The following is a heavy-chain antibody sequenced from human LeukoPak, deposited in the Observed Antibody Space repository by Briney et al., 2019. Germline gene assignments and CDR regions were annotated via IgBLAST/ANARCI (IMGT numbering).Heavy chain of an antibody. CDR3: AREAYWGSNAKGFDY. D-gene: IGHD7-27*01. Sequence: PGGSLRLSCAASGFTFTDYSINWVRQAPGRGLEWVSYISSPSTNIYYADSVKGRFTISRDNAKNSLYLQMNSLRDEDTAVYFCAREAYWGSNAKGFDYWGQGTLVTSPQ. CDR2: ISSPSTNI. J-gene: IGHJ4*02. CDR1: GFTFTDYS. V-gene: IGHV3-48*02.